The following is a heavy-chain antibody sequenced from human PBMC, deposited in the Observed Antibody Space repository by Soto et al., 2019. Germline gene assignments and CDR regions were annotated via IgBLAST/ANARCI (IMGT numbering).Heavy chain of an antibody. V-gene: IGHV1-58*01. CDR1: GFTFTNSA. Sequence: SVKVSCKASGFTFTNSAVQWVRQAGGQGLEWIGWIVVGSGNTNYAQKFQERGTITRDMSTSTAYMELRRLRFEATAVYYCAADKGISHGYGNYWGQGTLVTVSS. J-gene: IGHJ4*02. D-gene: IGHD5-18*01. CDR3: AADKGISHGYGNY. CDR2: IVVGSGNT.